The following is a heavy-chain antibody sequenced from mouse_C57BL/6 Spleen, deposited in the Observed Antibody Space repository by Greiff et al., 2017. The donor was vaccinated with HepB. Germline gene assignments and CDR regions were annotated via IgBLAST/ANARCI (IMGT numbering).Heavy chain of an antibody. J-gene: IGHJ2*01. CDR3: AREGVITTVVAPLDY. D-gene: IGHD1-1*01. V-gene: IGHV1-72*01. Sequence: QVQLQQSGAELVKPGASVKLSCKASGYTFTSYWMHWVKQRPGRGLEWIGRIDPNSGGTKYNEKFKSKATLTVDKPSSTAYMQLSSLTSEDSAVYYCAREGVITTVVAPLDYWGQGTTLTVSS. CDR1: GYTFTSYW. CDR2: IDPNSGGT.